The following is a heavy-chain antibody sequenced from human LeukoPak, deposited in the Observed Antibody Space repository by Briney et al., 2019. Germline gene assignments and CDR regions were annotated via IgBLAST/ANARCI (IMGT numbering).Heavy chain of an antibody. CDR2: ISSSSSYI. CDR3: ARASVVAASSPLYYYYGMDV. CDR1: GFTFSSYS. Sequence: GGSLRLSCEASGFTFSSYSMNWVRQAPGKGLEWVSSISSSSSYIYYADSVKGRFTISRDNAKNSLYLQMNSLRAEDTAVYYCARASVVAASSPLYYYYGMDVWGQGTTVTVSS. V-gene: IGHV3-21*01. J-gene: IGHJ6*02. D-gene: IGHD2-2*01.